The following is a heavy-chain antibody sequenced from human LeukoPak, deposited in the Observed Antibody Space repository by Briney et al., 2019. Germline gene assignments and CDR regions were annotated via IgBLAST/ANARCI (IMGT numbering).Heavy chain of an antibody. CDR2: IKQDGSEK. D-gene: IGHD2-21*02. CDR3: ARVSRCGGDCYTYFDY. CDR1: GFTFSIYW. J-gene: IGHJ4*02. V-gene: IGHV3-7*03. Sequence: GGSLRLSCAASGFTFSIYWMSWVRQAPGKGLEWVANIKQDGSEKYYVDSVKGRFTISRDNSKNTLYLQMNSLRAEDTAVYYCARVSRCGGDCYTYFDYWGQGTLVTVSS.